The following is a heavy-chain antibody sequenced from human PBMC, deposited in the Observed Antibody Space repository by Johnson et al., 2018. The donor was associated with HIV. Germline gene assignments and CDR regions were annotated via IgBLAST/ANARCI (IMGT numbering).Heavy chain of an antibody. CDR3: AKDIYSVSKIRGLIAPALENHGMDV. CDR2: IWYNGRNT. D-gene: IGHD3-10*01. J-gene: IGHJ3*01. Sequence: QVQLVESGGGVVQPGRSLRPSCAASGFTFSHYAMPWVRQAPGKGLEWVAVIWYNGRNTFYADSVKGRFNISSDHSKNTLFLHMSDLRPEDTAVYYCAKDIYSVSKIRGLIAPALENHGMDVWGQGTMVTVS. CDR1: GFTFSHYA. V-gene: IGHV3-33*06.